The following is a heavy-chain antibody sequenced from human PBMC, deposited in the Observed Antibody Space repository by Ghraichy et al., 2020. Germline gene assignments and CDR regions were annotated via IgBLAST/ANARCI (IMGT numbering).Heavy chain of an antibody. V-gene: IGHV1-2*04. D-gene: IGHD1-20*01. CDR2: IDSKSGGT. CDR3: AASKYNWDDGDRYYFYALDV. CDR1: GYTFSAYY. Sequence: ASVKVSCTAFGYTFSAYYLHWVRQAPGQGLEWMGWIDSKSGGTNYAQKFQGWVSMTRDTSGSTVHMEMSRLKSDDTAVYYCAASKYNWDDGDRYYFYALDVWGPGTTVTVSS. J-gene: IGHJ6*02.